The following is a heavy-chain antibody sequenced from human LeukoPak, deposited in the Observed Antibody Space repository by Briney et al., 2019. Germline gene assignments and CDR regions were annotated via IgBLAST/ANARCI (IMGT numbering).Heavy chain of an antibody. CDR1: GYTFTGYY. J-gene: IGHJ6*02. CDR2: INPNSGGT. CDR3: ARDRSSNYYHYKFHGMDV. Sequence: HVASVKVSCKASGYTFTGYYMNWVRQAPGQGLEWMGWINPNSGGTNYAQKFQGRVTMTRDASISTAYMELSRLRSDDTAVYYCARDRSSNYYHYKFHGMDVWGQGTTVTVSS. D-gene: IGHD1-26*01. V-gene: IGHV1-2*02.